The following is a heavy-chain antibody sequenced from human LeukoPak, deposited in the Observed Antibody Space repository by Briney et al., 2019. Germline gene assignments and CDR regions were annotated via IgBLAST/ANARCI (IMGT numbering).Heavy chain of an antibody. J-gene: IGHJ4*02. CDR2: INHSGSN. CDR1: GGSFSGYY. Sequence: SETLSLTCAVYGGSFSGYYWSWIRQPPGKGLEWIGEINHSGSNNYNPSLKSRVTISVDTSKNQFSRKLSSVTAADTAVYYGARGGYYDYVGGSYRYTSLFDYWGQGTLVTVSS. V-gene: IGHV4-34*01. CDR3: ARGGYYDYVGGSYRYTSLFDY. D-gene: IGHD3-16*02.